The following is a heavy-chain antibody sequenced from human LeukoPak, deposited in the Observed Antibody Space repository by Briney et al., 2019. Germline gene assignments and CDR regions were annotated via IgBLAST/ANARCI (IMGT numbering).Heavy chain of an antibody. CDR3: ARVAGFSYFDS. J-gene: IGHJ4*02. CDR2: IYTSGST. Sequence: SETLSLTCTVSGGSIISSYWSWIRQPAGKGLEWIGRIYTSGSTSYNPSLKSRVTMSVDTSKNQFSLKLNSVTAADSAVYFCARVAGFSYFDSWGQGTLVTVSS. V-gene: IGHV4-4*07. CDR1: GGSIISSY. D-gene: IGHD6-19*01.